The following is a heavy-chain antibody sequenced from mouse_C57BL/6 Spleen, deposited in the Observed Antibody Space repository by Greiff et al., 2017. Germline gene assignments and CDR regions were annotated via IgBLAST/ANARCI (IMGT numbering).Heavy chain of an antibody. CDR3: AGYDYDDGAWFAY. V-gene: IGHV2-2*01. J-gene: IGHJ3*01. CDR2: IWSGGST. Sequence: QVQLKQSGPGLVQPSQSLSITCTVSGFSLTSYGVHWVRQSPGKGLEWLGVIWSGGSTAYNAAFISRLSISKDNSTSHVFFKMNSLQADDTARYYCAGYDYDDGAWFAYWGQGTLVTVSA. CDR1: GFSLTSYG. D-gene: IGHD2-4*01.